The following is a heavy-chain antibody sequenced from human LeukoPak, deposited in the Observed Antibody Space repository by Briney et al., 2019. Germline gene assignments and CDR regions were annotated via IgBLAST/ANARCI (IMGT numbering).Heavy chain of an antibody. V-gene: IGHV3-20*04. CDR2: INWNGGST. CDR3: ARIDTYYYDNSGYYSAFDI. J-gene: IGHJ3*02. CDR1: GFTFDNYG. D-gene: IGHD3-22*01. Sequence: PGGSLRLSCAASGFTFDNYGMSWVRHAPGKGLEWVSGINWNGGSTGYEDSVKGRFTISRDNAKNSLYLQMNSLRAEDTALYYCARIDTYYYDNSGYYSAFDIWGQGTIVTVSS.